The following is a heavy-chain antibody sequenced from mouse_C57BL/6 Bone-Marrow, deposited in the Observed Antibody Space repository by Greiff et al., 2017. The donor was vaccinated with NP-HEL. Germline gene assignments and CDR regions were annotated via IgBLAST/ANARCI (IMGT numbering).Heavy chain of an antibody. CDR2: INPNNGGT. CDR1: GYTFTDYN. D-gene: IGHD1-1*01. CDR3: ARAHYGSSVWFAY. Sequence: EVQLQQSGPELVKPGASVKMSCKASGYTFTDYNMHWVKQSHGKSLEWIGYINPNNGGTSYNQKFKGKATLTVNKSSSTAYMELRSLTSEDSAVYYCARAHYGSSVWFAYWGQGTLVTVSA. J-gene: IGHJ3*01. V-gene: IGHV1-22*01.